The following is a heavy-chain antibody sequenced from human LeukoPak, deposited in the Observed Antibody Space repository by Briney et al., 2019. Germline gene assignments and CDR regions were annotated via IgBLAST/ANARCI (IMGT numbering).Heavy chain of an antibody. CDR1: GFTFSIYG. Sequence: GGSLRLSCTASGFTFSIYGMYWVRQAPGKGLEWVAFIRHDGTIKYYADPVKGRFTISRDNSENTLYLQLNSLRAEDTAVYYCAKDSLTDIDYWGQGTLVTVSS. CDR2: IRHDGTIK. V-gene: IGHV3-30*02. J-gene: IGHJ4*02. D-gene: IGHD3-9*01. CDR3: AKDSLTDIDY.